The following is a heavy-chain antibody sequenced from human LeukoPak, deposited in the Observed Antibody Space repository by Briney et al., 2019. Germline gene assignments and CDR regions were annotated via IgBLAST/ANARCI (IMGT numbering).Heavy chain of an antibody. J-gene: IGHJ4*02. CDR2: VSNSGASA. CDR1: GFSLSNYV. V-gene: IGHV3-23*01. D-gene: IGHD2-8*01. CDR3: AKNLEVFTVYYFDY. Sequence: GGSLRLSCAGSGFSLSNYVMTWVRQAPGKGLEWVSTVSNSGASAYYADSVKGRFTISRDNSKNTLYLQMNSLRAEDTAVYYCAKNLEVFTVYYFDYWGQGTLVTVSS.